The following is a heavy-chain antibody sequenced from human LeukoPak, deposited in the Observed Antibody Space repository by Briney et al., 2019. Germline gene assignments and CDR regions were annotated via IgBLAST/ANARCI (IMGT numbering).Heavy chain of an antibody. D-gene: IGHD5-24*01. Sequence: GESLKISCKGSGYSFPSYWIGWVRQMPGKGLEWMGVINPGDSDTRYSPSFQGQVTISADKSISTAYLQWSSLKASDTAMYYCARHGEMATINWFDPWGQGTLVTVSS. CDR3: ARHGEMATINWFDP. CDR1: GYSFPSYW. CDR2: INPGDSDT. J-gene: IGHJ5*02. V-gene: IGHV5-51*01.